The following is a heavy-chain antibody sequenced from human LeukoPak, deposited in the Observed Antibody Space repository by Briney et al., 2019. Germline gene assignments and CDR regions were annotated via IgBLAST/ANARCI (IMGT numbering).Heavy chain of an antibody. V-gene: IGHV3-11*03. CDR3: ARWGLNDYGDNDAFDI. CDR1: GFTFSDYY. D-gene: IGHD4-17*01. Sequence: GGSLRLSCAASGFTFSDYYMSWIRQAPGKGLEWVSYISSSSSYTNYADSVKGRFTISRDNAKNSLYLQMNSLSAEDTAVYYCARWGLNDYGDNDAFDIWGQGTMVTVSP. J-gene: IGHJ3*02. CDR2: ISSSSSYT.